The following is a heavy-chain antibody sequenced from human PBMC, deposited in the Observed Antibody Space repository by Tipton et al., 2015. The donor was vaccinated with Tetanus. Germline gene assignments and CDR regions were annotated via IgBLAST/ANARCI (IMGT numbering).Heavy chain of an antibody. D-gene: IGHD4-17*01. Sequence: SLRLSCAASGFTFITYAMSWVRQAPGKGLEWVSSISDSGISTYYAGSVKGRFTISRDNSKNTLFLQMSSLRAEASAIYFCAKETPTVIPGHHSWGQGTLVTVSS. J-gene: IGHJ4*02. CDR1: GFTFITYA. CDR3: AKETPTVIPGHHS. CDR2: ISDSGIST. V-gene: IGHV3-23*01.